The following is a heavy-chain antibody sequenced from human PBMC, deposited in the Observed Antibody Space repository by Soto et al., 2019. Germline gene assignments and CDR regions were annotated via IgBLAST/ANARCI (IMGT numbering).Heavy chain of an antibody. Sequence: GGSLRLSCAASGFTFSSYAMHWVRQAPGKGLEWVAVISYDGSNKYYADSVKGRFTISRDNSKNTLYLQMNSLRAEDTAVYYCARHGTREIAKGDFDYWGQGTMVTVSS. CDR1: GFTFSSYA. CDR3: ARHGTREIAKGDFDY. J-gene: IGHJ4*01. CDR2: ISYDGSNK. V-gene: IGHV3-30-3*01. D-gene: IGHD2-21*01.